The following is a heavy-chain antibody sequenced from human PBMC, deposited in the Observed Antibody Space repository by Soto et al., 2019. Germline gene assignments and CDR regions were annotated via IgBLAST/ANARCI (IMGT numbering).Heavy chain of an antibody. CDR2: IYYSGST. J-gene: IGHJ4*02. V-gene: IGHV4-59*01. D-gene: IGHD5-12*01. CDR3: ARGMGGYSGYPFDY. Sequence: SETLSLTCTVSGGSISSYYWSWIRQPPGKGLEWIGYIYYSGSTNYNPSLKSRVTISVDTSKNQFSLKLSSVTAADTAVYYCARGMGGYSGYPFDYWGQGTLVTVSS. CDR1: GGSISSYY.